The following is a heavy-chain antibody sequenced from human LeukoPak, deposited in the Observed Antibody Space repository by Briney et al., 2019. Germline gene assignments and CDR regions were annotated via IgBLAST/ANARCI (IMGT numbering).Heavy chain of an antibody. J-gene: IGHJ6*02. CDR3: AREGCSGSYHYYYYGMDV. D-gene: IGHD1-26*01. Sequence: GGTLRLSCAASGFTFSGYEMNWVRQAPGKGLEWVSYISSSGSTIYYAHSVHGRFTISRDDAKNSLYLQMISLGAEDTAVYYCAREGCSGSYHYYYYGMDVWGQGTRVTVSS. CDR2: ISSSGSTI. V-gene: IGHV3-48*03. CDR1: GFTFSGYE.